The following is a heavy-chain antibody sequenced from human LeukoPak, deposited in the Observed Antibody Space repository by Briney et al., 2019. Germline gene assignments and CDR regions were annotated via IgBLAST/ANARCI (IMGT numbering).Heavy chain of an antibody. V-gene: IGHV4-59*01. CDR1: GGSISSYY. CDR3: ARFSILGTIDY. CDR2: IYYSGST. Sequence: SETLSLTCTVSGGSISSYYWSWIQQPPGKGLEWIGYIYYSGSTNYNPSLKSRVTISVDTSKNQFSLKLSSVTAADTAVYYCARFSILGTIDYWGQGTLVTVSS. D-gene: IGHD7-27*01. J-gene: IGHJ4*02.